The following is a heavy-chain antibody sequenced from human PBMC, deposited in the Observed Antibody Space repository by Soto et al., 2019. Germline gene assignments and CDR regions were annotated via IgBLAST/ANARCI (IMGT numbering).Heavy chain of an antibody. D-gene: IGHD3-10*01. CDR2: LFYGGTT. CDR1: GGSISGYY. Sequence: QVQLQESGPGLVKPSETLSLTCTVSGGSISGYYWTWIRQPPGKGLEWVGSLFYGGTTDSNPSLKSRLTMSLDTSKNHVSLKLRSVTAADTAVYYCARHRGPAPVYWGQGTLVTASS. V-gene: IGHV4-39*01. CDR3: ARHRGPAPVY. J-gene: IGHJ4*02.